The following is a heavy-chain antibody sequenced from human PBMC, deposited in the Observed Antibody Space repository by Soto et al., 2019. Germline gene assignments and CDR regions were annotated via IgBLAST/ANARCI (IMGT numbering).Heavy chain of an antibody. D-gene: IGHD5-18*01. Sequence: QVHLVESGGGVVQPGRSLRLSCAASGFTFNTYGFQWVRQAPGKGLEWVAVIWSDGNNKYHADSVRGRFTISRDSSKNTLYLQMNSLRVEDTAVYYCARIQLDTIMALDYWGQGTLVTVSS. CDR3: ARIQLDTIMALDY. V-gene: IGHV3-33*01. CDR1: GFTFNTYG. CDR2: IWSDGNNK. J-gene: IGHJ4*02.